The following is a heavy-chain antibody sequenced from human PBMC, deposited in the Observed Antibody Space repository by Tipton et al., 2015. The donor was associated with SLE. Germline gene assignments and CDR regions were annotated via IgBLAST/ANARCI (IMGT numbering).Heavy chain of an antibody. CDR2: IYHSGST. CDR3: ARAPLGSYYDY. V-gene: IGHV4-4*02. CDR1: GGSISSSNW. Sequence: TLSLTCAVSGGSISSSNWWSWVRQPPGKGLEWIGEIYHSGSTNYNPSLKSRVTISVDTSKNQFSLKLSSVTAADTAVYYCARAPLGSYYDYWGQGTLVTVSS. D-gene: IGHD1-26*01. J-gene: IGHJ4*02.